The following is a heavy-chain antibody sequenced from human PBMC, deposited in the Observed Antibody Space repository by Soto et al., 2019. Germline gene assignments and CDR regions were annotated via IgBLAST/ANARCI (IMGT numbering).Heavy chain of an antibody. J-gene: IGHJ3*02. Sequence: SQTLSLTCAISGDSVSSNSAAWNWIRQSPSRGLEWLGRTYYRSKWYNDYAVSVKSRITINPDTSKNQFSLQLNSVTPEDTAVYYCASGSWGDIVVVPAADPRDAFDIWGQGTMVTVSS. D-gene: IGHD2-2*01. CDR1: GDSVSSNSAA. CDR2: TYYRSKWYN. V-gene: IGHV6-1*01. CDR3: ASGSWGDIVVVPAADPRDAFDI.